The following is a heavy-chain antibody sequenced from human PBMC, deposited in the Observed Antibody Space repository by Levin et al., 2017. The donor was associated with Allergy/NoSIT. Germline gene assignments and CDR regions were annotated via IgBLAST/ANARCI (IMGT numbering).Heavy chain of an antibody. J-gene: IGHJ4*02. CDR2: IDWDDDK. CDR1: GFSLSTSGMC. V-gene: IGHV2-70*11. D-gene: IGHD6-19*01. CDR3: ARVPGGSSGWYTDFSCDY. Sequence: TLSLTCTFSGFSLSTSGMCVSWIRQPPGKAVEWLARIDWDDDKYYSTSLKTRLTISKDTSKNQVVLTMTNMDPVYTATYYCARVPGGSSGWYTDFSCDYWGQGTLVTVSS.